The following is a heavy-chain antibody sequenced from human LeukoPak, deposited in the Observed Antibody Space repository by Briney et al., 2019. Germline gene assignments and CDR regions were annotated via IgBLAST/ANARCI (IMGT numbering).Heavy chain of an antibody. Sequence: SETLSLTCTVSGGSISSGDYYWSWIRQPPGKGLEWIGYIYYSGSTYYNPSLKSRVTISVDTSKNQFSLKLSSVTAADTAVYYCARSDIVVVPAAIGMDVWGKGTTVTVSS. V-gene: IGHV4-30-4*01. J-gene: IGHJ6*04. CDR1: GGSISSGDYY. CDR2: IYYSGST. CDR3: ARSDIVVVPAAIGMDV. D-gene: IGHD2-2*02.